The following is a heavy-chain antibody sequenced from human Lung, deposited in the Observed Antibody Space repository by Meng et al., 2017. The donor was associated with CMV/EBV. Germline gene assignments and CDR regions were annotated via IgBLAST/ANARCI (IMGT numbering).Heavy chain of an antibody. D-gene: IGHD6-6*01. J-gene: IGHJ4*02. CDR3: ARQYSSSYYSDY. CDR1: GGSLSGYY. Sequence: GSLRLXXGIYGGSLSGYYWSWIRQTPGKGLEWIGEIRHSGDITNYNPSLKSRVTISIDPSKKQFSLKLSAVTAADTAVYYCARQYSSSYYSDYWGQGTLVTVSS. V-gene: IGHV4-34*01. CDR2: IRHSGDIT.